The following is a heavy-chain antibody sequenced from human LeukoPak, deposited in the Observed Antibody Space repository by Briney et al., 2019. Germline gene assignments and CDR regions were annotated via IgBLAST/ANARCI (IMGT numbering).Heavy chain of an antibody. CDR3: ARDSTWQLDY. CDR2: IKEDGSVK. V-gene: IGHV3-7*03. CDR1: GFTFSDYA. Sequence: PGGSLRLSCAASGFTFSDYAMHWVRQPPGKGLEWVANIKEDGSVKYYVDSVKGRFTISRDNTKNALYLQMNSLRADDTAVYFCARDSTWQLDYWGQGTLITVSS. J-gene: IGHJ4*02. D-gene: IGHD5-12*01.